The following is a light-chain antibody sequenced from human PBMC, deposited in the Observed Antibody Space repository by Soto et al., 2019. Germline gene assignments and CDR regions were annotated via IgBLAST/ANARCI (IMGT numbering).Light chain of an antibody. V-gene: IGKV3-20*01. Sequence: EIVLTQSPGTLSLSTGERATLSFRASESVSSSSLAWYQQKPGQAPRLLIYEASSRATGIPDRFSGSGSGTDFTLTISRLEPEDFAVYYCQQYGSSPLTFGGGTKVDIK. CDR3: QQYGSSPLT. J-gene: IGKJ4*01. CDR1: ESVSSSS. CDR2: EAS.